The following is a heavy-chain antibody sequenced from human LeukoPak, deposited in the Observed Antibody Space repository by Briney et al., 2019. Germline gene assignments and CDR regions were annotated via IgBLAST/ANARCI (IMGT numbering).Heavy chain of an antibody. Sequence: GGSLILSCAASGFIFSTYGMHWVRQAPGKGLEWVAVIWYDGSNKYYADSVKGRFTISRDNSKNTLYLQMNSLRAEDTAVYYCARDYVAYDSSGYPPFVDYWGQGTLVTVSS. D-gene: IGHD3-22*01. V-gene: IGHV3-33*01. J-gene: IGHJ4*02. CDR3: ARDYVAYDSSGYPPFVDY. CDR1: GFIFSTYG. CDR2: IWYDGSNK.